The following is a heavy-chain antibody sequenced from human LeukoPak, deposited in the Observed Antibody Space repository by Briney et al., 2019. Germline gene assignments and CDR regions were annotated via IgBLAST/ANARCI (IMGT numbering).Heavy chain of an antibody. V-gene: IGHV4-38-2*01. Sequence: SESLSLTCSIPGPSIRSGCYRGWSRQSTSKEMEWIGSTYQRGSNNYNRSLKSRVTMSGDTSKNHFSLKLSSVIAADAAVYYCARHRGDNSNPRYYFYYMDVWGKGTTVTVSS. D-gene: IGHD4-11*01. CDR3: ARHRGDNSNPRYYFYYMDV. CDR1: GPSIRSGCY. J-gene: IGHJ6*03. CDR2: TYQRGSN.